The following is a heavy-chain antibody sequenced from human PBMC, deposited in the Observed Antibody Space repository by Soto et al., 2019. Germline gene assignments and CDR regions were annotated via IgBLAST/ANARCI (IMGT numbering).Heavy chain of an antibody. J-gene: IGHJ2*01. V-gene: IGHV3-30-3*01. Sequence: QVQLVESGGGVIEPGRSLRLSGAASGFTFSIYAMHWVRKAPGKGLEGVAVISYDGSNKYYADSVKGRFTISRDNSKNTLYLQINSLRAEDTAVYYCARDPLWGTAMVLCYFDLWGRGTLVTVSS. CDR3: ARDPLWGTAMVLCYFDL. CDR2: ISYDGSNK. CDR1: GFTFSIYA. D-gene: IGHD5-18*01.